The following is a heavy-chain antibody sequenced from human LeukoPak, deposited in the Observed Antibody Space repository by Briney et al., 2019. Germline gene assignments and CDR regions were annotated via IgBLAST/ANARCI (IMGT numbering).Heavy chain of an antibody. J-gene: IGHJ5*02. Sequence: GGSLRLSCAASGFTFSSYAMSWVRQAPGKGLEWVSTISGSGANTYYADSVRGRFTISRDNSKNTLYLQMNSLRAEDTAVYYCARDGVGATYRWGQGTLVTVSS. CDR1: GFTFSSYA. V-gene: IGHV3-23*01. CDR3: ARDGVGATYR. D-gene: IGHD1-26*01. CDR2: ISGSGANT.